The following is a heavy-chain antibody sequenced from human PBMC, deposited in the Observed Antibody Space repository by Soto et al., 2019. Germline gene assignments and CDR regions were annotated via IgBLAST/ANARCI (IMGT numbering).Heavy chain of an antibody. V-gene: IGHV1-18*01. CDR1: GYIFSNFG. CDR3: ARASGGGVGTTSY. J-gene: IGHJ4*02. D-gene: IGHD1-26*01. CDR2: ISAYNGNT. Sequence: QVQLVQSGPELKKPGASAKVSCKTSGYIFSNFGISWMRQVPGQGLEWMGWISAYNGNTNYAQKFQDRVTLTTDTSTNTAYMELRSLRSDDTAVYYCARASGGGVGTTSYWGQGTLVTVSS.